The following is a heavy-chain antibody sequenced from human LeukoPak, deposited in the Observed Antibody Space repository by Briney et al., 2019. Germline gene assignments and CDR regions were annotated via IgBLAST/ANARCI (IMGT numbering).Heavy chain of an antibody. J-gene: IGHJ6*03. Sequence: SETLSLTCTVSGGSISSYYWSWIRQPPGEGLEWIGYIYYSGSTNYNPSLKSRVTISVDTSKNQFSLKLSSVTAADTAVYYCARARDGYMDVWGKGTTVTVSS. CDR1: GGSISSYY. V-gene: IGHV4-59*01. CDR3: ARARDGYMDV. CDR2: IYYSGST.